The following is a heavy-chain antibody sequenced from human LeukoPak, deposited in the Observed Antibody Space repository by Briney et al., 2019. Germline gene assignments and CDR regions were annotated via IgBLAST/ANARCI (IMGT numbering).Heavy chain of an antibody. CDR1: GYTFTAYS. CDR2: INPNSGGT. D-gene: IGHD3-10*01. V-gene: IGHV1-2*02. Sequence: ASVKVSCKASGYTFTAYSMHWVRQALGQGLEWMGWINPNSGGTNYAQKFQGRVTMTRDTSITTAYMELSRLRSDDTAVYYCARDLDYYGSGSFFNIWGQGTIVSVSS. CDR3: ARDLDYYGSGSFFNI. J-gene: IGHJ3*02.